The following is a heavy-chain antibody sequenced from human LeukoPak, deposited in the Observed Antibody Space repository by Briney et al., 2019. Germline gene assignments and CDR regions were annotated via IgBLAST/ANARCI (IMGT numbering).Heavy chain of an antibody. CDR2: IIPILGIA. V-gene: IGHV1-69*04. D-gene: IGHD5-12*01. J-gene: IGHJ4*02. CDR1: GGTFSSYA. Sequence: SVKVSCKASGGTFSSYAISWVRQAPGQGLEWMGRIIPILGIANYAQKFQGRVTITADKSTSTAYMELSSLRSEDTALYYCAKAVSGYSSPAGDYWGQGTLVTVSS. CDR3: AKAVSGYSSPAGDY.